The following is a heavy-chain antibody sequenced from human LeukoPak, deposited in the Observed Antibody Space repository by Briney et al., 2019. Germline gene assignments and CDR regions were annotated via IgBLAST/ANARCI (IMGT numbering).Heavy chain of an antibody. V-gene: IGHV3-53*01. D-gene: IGHD2-15*01. Sequence: GGSLRLSCAASGFTVSSNYMSWVRQAPGKGLEWVPVIYSGGSTYYADSVKGQFTISRDNSKNTLYLQMNSLRAEDTAVYYCARPGYCSGGSCYEIDYWGQGTLVTVSS. CDR2: IYSGGST. J-gene: IGHJ4*02. CDR1: GFTVSSNY. CDR3: ARPGYCSGGSCYEIDY.